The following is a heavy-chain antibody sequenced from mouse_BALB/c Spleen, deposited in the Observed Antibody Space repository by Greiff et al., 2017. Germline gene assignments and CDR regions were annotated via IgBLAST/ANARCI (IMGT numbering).Heavy chain of an antibody. CDR1: GFSLSTSGMG. Sequence: QVTLKVSGPGILQPSQTLSLTCSFSGFSLSTSGMGVSWIRQPSGKGLEWLAHIYWDDDKRYNPSLKSRLTISKDTSRNQVFLKITSVDTADTATYYCARRETARAYYAMDYWGQGTSVTVSS. J-gene: IGHJ4*01. CDR2: IYWDDDK. D-gene: IGHD3-2*01. CDR3: ARRETARAYYAMDY. V-gene: IGHV8-12*01.